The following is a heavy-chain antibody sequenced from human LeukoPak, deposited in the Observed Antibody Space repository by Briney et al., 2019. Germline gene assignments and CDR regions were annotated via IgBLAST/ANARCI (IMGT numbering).Heavy chain of an antibody. D-gene: IGHD6-13*01. CDR3: ARGIAAAGNPNWFDP. V-gene: IGHV3-23*01. CDR2: ISVTGTAT. Sequence: GGSLRLSCAASGFTFSNYALSGVRQAPGKGLEWVSVISVTGTATYYADSVKGRSTISRDNSKNTLYLQMNSLRAEDTAVYYCARGIAAAGNPNWFDPWGQGTLVTVSS. CDR1: GFTFSNYA. J-gene: IGHJ5*02.